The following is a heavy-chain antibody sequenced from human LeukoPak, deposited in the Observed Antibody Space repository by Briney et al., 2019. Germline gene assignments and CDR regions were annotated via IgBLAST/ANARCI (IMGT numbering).Heavy chain of an antibody. CDR2: INHSGSN. Sequence: PSETLSLTCAVYGGSFSGYYWSWIRQPPGKGLEWIGEINHSGSNNYNPPLKSRVTISVNTSKNQFSLKLSSVTAADTAVYYCARARVAGPIDYWGQGTLVTVSS. CDR3: ARARVAGPIDY. V-gene: IGHV4-34*01. J-gene: IGHJ4*02. CDR1: GGSFSGYY. D-gene: IGHD6-19*01.